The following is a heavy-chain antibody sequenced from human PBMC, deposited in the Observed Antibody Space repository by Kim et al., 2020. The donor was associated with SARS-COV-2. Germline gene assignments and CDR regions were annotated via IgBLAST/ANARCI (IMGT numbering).Heavy chain of an antibody. Sequence: KYDAASVKGRFTITRDNSKTTLYLQMNSRRAEDTAVYYCARTPSYYYGMEVWGQGTTVTVSS. J-gene: IGHJ6*02. CDR3: ARTPSYYYGMEV. CDR2: K. V-gene: IGHV3-33*01.